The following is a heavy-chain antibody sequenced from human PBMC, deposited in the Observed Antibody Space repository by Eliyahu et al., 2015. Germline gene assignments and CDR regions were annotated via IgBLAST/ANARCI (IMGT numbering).Heavy chain of an antibody. J-gene: IGHJ4*02. V-gene: IGHV2-5*02. D-gene: IGHD2/OR15-2a*01. CDR3: AHRQKFCTSTACSYFFKS. CDR2: XYSGDDR. Sequence: QITLMESNPTLVKPTQTLTLTXXFSGFSLPTXXVGVGWXRQPPGKALEWLAVXYSGDDRLYNPSLEDRITITKGTFRDQVVLTMTNMDPVDTATYYCAHRQKFCTSTACSYFFKSWGQGTLVTVSS. CDR1: GFSLPTXXVG.